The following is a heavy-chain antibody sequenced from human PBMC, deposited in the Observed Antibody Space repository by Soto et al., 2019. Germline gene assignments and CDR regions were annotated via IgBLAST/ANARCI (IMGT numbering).Heavy chain of an antibody. CDR1: GGSISTGPYY. V-gene: IGHV4-31*03. CDR2: AYSSGSA. J-gene: IGHJ4*02. D-gene: IGHD6-6*01. CDR3: ARAEAAQVDY. Sequence: QVQLQESGPGLVKPSQTLSLTCTVSGGSISTGPYYWSWIRQHPGKGLEWIEYAYSSGSAYYSPSLKSRVTISVDTSKNQFSLKLSSVTAADTAVYYCARAEAAQVDYWGQGTLVTVSS.